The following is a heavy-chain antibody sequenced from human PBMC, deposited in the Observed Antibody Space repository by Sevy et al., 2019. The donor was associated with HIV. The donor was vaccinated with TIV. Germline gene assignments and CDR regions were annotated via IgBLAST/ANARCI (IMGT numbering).Heavy chain of an antibody. J-gene: IGHJ6*02. V-gene: IGHV3-21*01. CDR1: GFTFSSYS. Sequence: GGSLRLSCAASGFTFSSYSMNWVRQAPGKGLEWVSSISSSSSYIYYADSVKGRFTISRDNAKNSLYLQMNSLRAEDTAVYYCARDLSELTIFGVVIPYYYYYGMDVWGQRTTVTVSS. CDR3: ARDLSELTIFGVVIPYYYYYGMDV. D-gene: IGHD3-3*01. CDR2: ISSSSSYI.